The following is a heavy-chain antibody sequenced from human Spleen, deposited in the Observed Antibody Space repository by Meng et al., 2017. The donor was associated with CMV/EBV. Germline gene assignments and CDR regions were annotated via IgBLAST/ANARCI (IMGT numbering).Heavy chain of an antibody. J-gene: IGHJ5*02. CDR3: ARQDRSGYYYNWFDP. CDR1: GYRFTNYY. Sequence: ASVKVSCKTSGYRFTNYYLHWVRQAPGQGLEWMGWINPNNGVTNSAQKFQGRVTMTRDTSISTAYMELSRLRSDDTAVYYCARQDRSGYYYNWFDPWGQGTLVTVSS. V-gene: IGHV1-2*02. D-gene: IGHD3-22*01. CDR2: INPNNGVT.